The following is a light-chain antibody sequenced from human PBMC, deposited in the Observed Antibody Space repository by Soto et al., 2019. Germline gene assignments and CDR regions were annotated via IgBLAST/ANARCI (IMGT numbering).Light chain of an antibody. CDR3: QQLNSYPPRFT. CDR1: QGISSY. Sequence: DLQLTQSPSFLSASVGDRVTITCRASQGISSYLAWYQQKPGKAPKLLIYAASTLQSGVPSRFSGSGSGTEFTLTISSLQPEDFATYYCQQLNSYPPRFTFGPGTKVDIK. J-gene: IGKJ3*01. V-gene: IGKV1-9*01. CDR2: AAS.